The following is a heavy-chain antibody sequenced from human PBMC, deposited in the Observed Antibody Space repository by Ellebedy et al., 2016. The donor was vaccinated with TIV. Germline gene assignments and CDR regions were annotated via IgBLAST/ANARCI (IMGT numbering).Heavy chain of an antibody. CDR1: GFTFNDYG. J-gene: IGHJ3*01. CDR3: ARGSTGYYSQHGIDV. CDR2: IHWNGDYI. D-gene: IGHD3-9*01. V-gene: IGHV3-9*01. Sequence: SLKISCVVSGFTFNDYGMHWVRQAPGKGLEWVSGIHWNGDYIGYADSVKGRFTTSRDNAKNSLSLQMNSLRVDDTAMYYCARGSTGYYSQHGIDVWGQGTLVIVSS.